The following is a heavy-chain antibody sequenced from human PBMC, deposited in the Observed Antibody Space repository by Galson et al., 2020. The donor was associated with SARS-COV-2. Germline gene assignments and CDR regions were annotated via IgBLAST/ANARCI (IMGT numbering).Heavy chain of an antibody. V-gene: IGHV3-23*01. D-gene: IGHD3-22*01. CDR2: ISASGGST. Sequence: GGSLRLSCEASGFTFSSYAMSWVRQAPGKGLEWVSAISASGGSTYYADSVKGRFTISRDNSKNTLYLQMNSLRAEDTAVYYCAKDHSTMKVVVQTRWFDPWGQGTLVTVSS. CDR1: GFTFSSYA. J-gene: IGHJ5*02. CDR3: AKDHSTMKVVVQTRWFDP.